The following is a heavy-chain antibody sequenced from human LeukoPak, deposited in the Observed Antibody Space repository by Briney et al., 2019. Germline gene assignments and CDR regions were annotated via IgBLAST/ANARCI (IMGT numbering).Heavy chain of an antibody. D-gene: IGHD3-22*01. V-gene: IGHV3-33*01. CDR3: ARDIEARGIVVTPMGY. CDR1: GFTFSSYG. Sequence: GGSLRLSYAASGFTFSSYGMHWVRQAPGKGLEWVAVIWYDGSNKYYADAVKGRFTISRDNSKNTLYLQMNSLRAEDTAVYYCARDIEARGIVVTPMGYWGQGTLVTVSS. J-gene: IGHJ4*02. CDR2: IWYDGSNK.